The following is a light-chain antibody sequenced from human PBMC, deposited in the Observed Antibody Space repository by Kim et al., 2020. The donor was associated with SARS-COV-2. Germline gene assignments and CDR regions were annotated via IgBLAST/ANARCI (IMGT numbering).Light chain of an antibody. J-gene: IGLJ2*01. CDR3: SSYAGSNDFGV. Sequence: QSALTQTPSASGSPGQSVTISCTGTSSDVGGYNYVSWYQQHPGKAPKLMIYEVSKRPSGVPDRFSGSKSGNTASLTVSGLQAEDEADYYCSSYAGSNDFGVFGGGTQLTV. CDR1: SSDVGGYNY. CDR2: EVS. V-gene: IGLV2-8*01.